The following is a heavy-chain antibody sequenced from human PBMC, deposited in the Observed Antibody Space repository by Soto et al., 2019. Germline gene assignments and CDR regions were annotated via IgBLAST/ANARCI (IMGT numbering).Heavy chain of an antibody. CDR3: AIRVWGQQLVNFDP. D-gene: IGHD6-13*01. Sequence: ASVKVSCKASGYNFTNYYINWVRQATGQGLEWMGWMNPNSGNTGYAQKFQGRVTMTRNTSISTAYMELSSLRSEDTAVYYCAIRVWGQQLVNFDPWGQGTLVTVSS. CDR2: MNPNSGNT. V-gene: IGHV1-8*02. J-gene: IGHJ5*02. CDR1: GYNFTNYY.